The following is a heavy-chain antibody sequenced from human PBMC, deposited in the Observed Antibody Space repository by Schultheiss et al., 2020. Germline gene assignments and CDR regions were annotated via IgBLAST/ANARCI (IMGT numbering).Heavy chain of an antibody. CDR1: GGSVSSSNYY. V-gene: IGHV4-39*07. D-gene: IGHD6-19*01. CDR3: ARFQTGIAVAGTRYYYYYYMDV. J-gene: IGHJ6*03. Sequence: SQTLSLTCTVSGGSVSSSNYYWGWVRQPPGKGLEWIGEINHSGSTNYNPSLKSRVTISVDTSKNQFSLKLSSVTAADTAVYYCARFQTGIAVAGTRYYYYYYMDVWGKGTTVTVSS. CDR2: INHSGST.